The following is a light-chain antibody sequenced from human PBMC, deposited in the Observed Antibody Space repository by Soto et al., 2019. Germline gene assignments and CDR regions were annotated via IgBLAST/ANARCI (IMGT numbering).Light chain of an antibody. J-gene: IGKJ4*01. V-gene: IGKV3-20*01. CDR2: GAS. CDR1: QSVRSSH. CDR3: QQYSSSPLT. Sequence: ETVLTQSPGTLSLSPGERATLSCRASQSVRSSHLAWYQQMPGQAPRLLIFGASNRATGIPDRFGGSGSGTDFTLTISRLEPEDFAVYYCQQYSSSPLTFGGGTKVEIK.